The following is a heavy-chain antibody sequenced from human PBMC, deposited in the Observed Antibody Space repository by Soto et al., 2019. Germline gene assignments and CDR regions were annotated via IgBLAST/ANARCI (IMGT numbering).Heavy chain of an antibody. CDR3: AKNKRYCTSTTCPPYYGMDV. CDR1: GFTFSSYA. J-gene: IGHJ6*02. Sequence: AGSLRLSCAASGFTFSSYAMHWVRQAPGKGLEWVAVISYDGSNKYFADSVKGRFTISRDNSNNMLYLQMNGLRGDDTAVYYCAKNKRYCTSTTCPPYYGMDVWGQGTTVTVSS. V-gene: IGHV3-30*04. D-gene: IGHD2-2*01. CDR2: ISYDGSNK.